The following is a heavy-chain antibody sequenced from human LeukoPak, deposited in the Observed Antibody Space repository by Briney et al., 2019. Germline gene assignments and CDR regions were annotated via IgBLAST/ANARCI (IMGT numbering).Heavy chain of an antibody. Sequence: GGSLRLSCAASGFTFSNYAMNWVRQAPGKGLEWISYISTSTIYYADSVEGRFTISRDNAKNSLYLQMNSLRAEDTAVYYCARGGSSYSFDYWGQGTLVTVSS. V-gene: IGHV3-48*01. J-gene: IGHJ4*02. CDR3: ARGGSSYSFDY. CDR2: ISTSTI. D-gene: IGHD6-6*01. CDR1: GFTFSNYA.